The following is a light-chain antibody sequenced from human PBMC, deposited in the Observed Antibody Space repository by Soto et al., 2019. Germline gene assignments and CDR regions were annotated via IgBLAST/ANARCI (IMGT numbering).Light chain of an antibody. CDR1: QTVVSPY. CDR2: GIS. J-gene: IGKJ1*01. CDR3: AQYGSSPRT. V-gene: IGKV3-20*01. Sequence: EIVLTQSPGILSLSPGERATPSCRASQTVVSPYLAWYQQKPGQTPRLLIYGISTRAAGIADRFSGSGSGTDFTLTISRLEPEDFAVYYCAQYGSSPRTFGQGTKVEV.